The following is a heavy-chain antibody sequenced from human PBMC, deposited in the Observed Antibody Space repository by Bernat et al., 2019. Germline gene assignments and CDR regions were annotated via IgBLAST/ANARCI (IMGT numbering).Heavy chain of an antibody. J-gene: IGHJ5*02. CDR3: ARGVVVVVAATRGWFDP. CDR2: INHSGST. Sequence: QVQLQQWGAGLLKPSETLSLTCAVYGGSFSGYYWSWIRQPPGKGLEWIGEINHSGSTNYNPSLKSRVTISVDTSKNQFSLKLRSVTAADTAVYYCARGVVVVVAATRGWFDPWGQGTLVTVSS. D-gene: IGHD2-15*01. CDR1: GGSFSGYY. V-gene: IGHV4-34*01.